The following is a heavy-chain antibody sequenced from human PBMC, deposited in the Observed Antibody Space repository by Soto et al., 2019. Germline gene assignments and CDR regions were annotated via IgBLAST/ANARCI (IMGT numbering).Heavy chain of an antibody. CDR3: ARDLSRQSGYLDYYMDV. V-gene: IGHV4-59*12. J-gene: IGHJ6*03. D-gene: IGHD3-3*01. CDR1: GGSISSYY. Sequence: SETLSLTCTVSGGSISSYYWSWIRQPPGKGLEWIGYIYYSGSTNYNPSLKSRVTISVDTSKNQFSLKLSSVTAADTAVYYCARDLSRQSGYLDYYMDVWGKGTTVTVSS. CDR2: IYYSGST.